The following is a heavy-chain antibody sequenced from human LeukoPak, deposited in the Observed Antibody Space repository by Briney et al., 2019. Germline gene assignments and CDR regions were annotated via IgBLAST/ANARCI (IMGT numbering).Heavy chain of an antibody. CDR2: IKQDGSEK. CDR3: ARDEWEEYCSGGSCYSPIYFDY. J-gene: IGHJ4*02. D-gene: IGHD2-15*01. Sequence: GGSLRLSCAASGFTFSSYAMSWVRQAPGKGLEWVANIKQDGSEKYYVDSVKGRFTISRDDAKNSLYLQMNSLRAEDTAVYYCARDEWEEYCSGGSCYSPIYFDYWGQGTLVTVSS. V-gene: IGHV3-7*01. CDR1: GFTFSSYA.